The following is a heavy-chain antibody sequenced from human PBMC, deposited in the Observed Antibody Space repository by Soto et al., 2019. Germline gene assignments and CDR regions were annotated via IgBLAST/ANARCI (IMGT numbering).Heavy chain of an antibody. CDR2: ISGSGGST. V-gene: IGHV3-23*01. Sequence: HPGGSLRLSCAASGFTFSSYAMSWVRQAPGKGLEWVSAISGSGGSTYYADSVKGRFTISRDNSKNTLYLQMNSLRAEDTAVYYCAKDPAVAGIFDYWGQGTLVTVSS. D-gene: IGHD6-19*01. CDR1: GFTFSSYA. CDR3: AKDPAVAGIFDY. J-gene: IGHJ4*02.